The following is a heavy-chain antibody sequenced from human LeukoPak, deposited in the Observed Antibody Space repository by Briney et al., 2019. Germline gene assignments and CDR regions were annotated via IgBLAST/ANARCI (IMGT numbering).Heavy chain of an antibody. V-gene: IGHV3-66*02. J-gene: IGHJ4*02. CDR3: ARGRRSGWYVYFDY. CDR1: GFTVSSNY. Sequence: GGSLRLSCAASGFTVSSNYMSWVRQAPGKGLEWVSVIYSGGSTYYADSVKGRFTISRDNSKNTLYLQMNSLRAEDTAVYYCARGRRSGWYVYFDYWGQGTPVTVSS. CDR2: IYSGGST. D-gene: IGHD6-19*01.